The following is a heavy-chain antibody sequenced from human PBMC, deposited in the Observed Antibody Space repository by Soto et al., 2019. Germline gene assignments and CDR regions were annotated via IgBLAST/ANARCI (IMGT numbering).Heavy chain of an antibody. Sequence: GGSLRLSCAASGFTFSSYSMSWVRQAPGKGLEWVSSISSSSSYIYYADSVKGRFTISRDNAKNSLYLQMNSLRAEDTAVYYFKGMPLGYVAFDTWGEGPMVTV. CDR3: KGMPLGYVAFDT. CDR2: ISSSSSYI. V-gene: IGHV3-21*01. CDR1: GFTFSSYS. J-gene: IGHJ3*02. D-gene: IGHD2-15*01.